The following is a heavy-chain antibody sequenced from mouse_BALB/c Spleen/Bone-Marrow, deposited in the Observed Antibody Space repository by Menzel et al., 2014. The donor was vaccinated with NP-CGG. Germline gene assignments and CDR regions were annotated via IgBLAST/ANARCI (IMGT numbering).Heavy chain of an antibody. CDR2: IDPASGDT. CDR3: ARVNPWYFDV. J-gene: IGHJ1*01. Sequence: EVQLQESGAELVKPGASVKLSCTASGFNIKGTYIHWVMRRPEQGLAWIGRIDPASGDTKFDPKFQGKATITADTSSNTAYLQVTSLTSEDTAVYYCARVNPWYFDVWGAGTTVTVSS. D-gene: IGHD2-2*01. CDR1: GFNIKGTY. V-gene: IGHV14-3*02.